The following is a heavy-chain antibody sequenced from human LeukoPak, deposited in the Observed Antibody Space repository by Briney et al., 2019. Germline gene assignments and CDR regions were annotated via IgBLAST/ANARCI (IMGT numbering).Heavy chain of an antibody. J-gene: IGHJ3*02. CDR3: ARGHWYYDILTGYSDPSAFDI. CDR2: IYYSGST. V-gene: IGHV4-59*01. CDR1: GGSISSYY. D-gene: IGHD3-9*01. Sequence: SETLSLTCTVSGGSISSYYWSWIRQPPGKGLEWIGYIYYSGSTNYNPSLKSRVTISVDTSKNQFSLKLSSVTAADTAVYYCARGHWYYDILTGYSDPSAFDIWGQGTMVTVSS.